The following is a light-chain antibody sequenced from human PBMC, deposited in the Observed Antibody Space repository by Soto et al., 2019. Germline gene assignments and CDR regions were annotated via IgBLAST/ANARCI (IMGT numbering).Light chain of an antibody. CDR1: QGISSF. CDR3: PQLNSFPIP. V-gene: IGKV1-9*01. J-gene: IGKJ3*01. Sequence: IQLTQSPSSLSASVGDRVTITCRASQGISSFLAWYQQKPGKAPKLLIYGASTLQSVVPSRFSGSGSGTDFTLSIGSLQPEDFATYYCPQLNSFPIPFGPGTKVDIK. CDR2: GAS.